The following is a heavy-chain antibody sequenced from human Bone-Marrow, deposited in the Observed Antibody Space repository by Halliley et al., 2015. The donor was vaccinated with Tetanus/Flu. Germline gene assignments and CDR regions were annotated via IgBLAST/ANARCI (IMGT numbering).Heavy chain of an antibody. Sequence: WIGYIYYSGANIYSPSLGSRVTISLETSKNRFSLELRSVTAADTAVYYCARGRSGYDYVDYWGQGTLVTVSS. CDR3: ARGRSGYDYVDY. V-gene: IGHV4-59*09. CDR2: IYYSGAN. D-gene: IGHD5-12*01. J-gene: IGHJ4*02.